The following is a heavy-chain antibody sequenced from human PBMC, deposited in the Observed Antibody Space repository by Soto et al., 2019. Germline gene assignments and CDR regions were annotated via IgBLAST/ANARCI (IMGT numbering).Heavy chain of an antibody. J-gene: IGHJ4*02. CDR2: ISYDGSNK. Sequence: QVQLVESGGGVVQPGRSLRLSCAASGFTFSSYAMHWVRQAPGKGLEWVAVISYDGSNKYYADSVTGRFTIARDNSKNTLYLQMNSLRAEDTAVYYCASPRLSSDGTTPIDYWGQGTLVTVSS. CDR3: ASPRLSSDGTTPIDY. V-gene: IGHV3-30-3*01. D-gene: IGHD1-1*01. CDR1: GFTFSSYA.